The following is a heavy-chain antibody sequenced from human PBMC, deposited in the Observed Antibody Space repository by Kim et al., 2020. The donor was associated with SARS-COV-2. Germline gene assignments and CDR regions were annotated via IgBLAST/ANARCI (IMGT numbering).Heavy chain of an antibody. D-gene: IGHD4-17*01. V-gene: IGHV4-34*09. CDR3: ARDYGDYVDAFDI. J-gene: IGHJ3*02. Sequence: NHNPSLTSPVARPVNTAKNQFSRKLSSVTAADTAVYYCARDYGDYVDAFDIWGQGTMVTVSS.